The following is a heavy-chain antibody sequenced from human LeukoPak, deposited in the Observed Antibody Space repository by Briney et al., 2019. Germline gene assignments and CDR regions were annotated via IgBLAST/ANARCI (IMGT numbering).Heavy chain of an antibody. J-gene: IGHJ5*02. CDR3: ARAEGWFDP. V-gene: IGHV4-59*01. CDR2: IYYSGST. CDR1: GGSISSYY. Sequence: SETLSLTCTVSGGSISSYYWSWIRQPPGKGLEWIGYIYYSGSTNYNPSLKSRVTISVDTSKNQFSLKLSSVTAADTAVYYCARAEGWFDPWGQGTLVTVSS.